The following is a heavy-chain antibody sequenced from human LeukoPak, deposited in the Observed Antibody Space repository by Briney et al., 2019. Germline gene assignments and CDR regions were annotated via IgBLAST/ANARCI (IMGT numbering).Heavy chain of an antibody. CDR3: ARDSLPDY. J-gene: IGHJ4*02. CDR2: ISSSSSTI. V-gene: IGHV3-48*01. CDR1: GFTFSSYS. Sequence: GGSLRLSCAASGFTFSSYSMNWVRQAPGKGLEWVSYISSSSSTIYYAGSVEGRFTISRDNAKNSLYLQMNNLRADDTAVYYCARDSLPDYWGQGTLVTVSS.